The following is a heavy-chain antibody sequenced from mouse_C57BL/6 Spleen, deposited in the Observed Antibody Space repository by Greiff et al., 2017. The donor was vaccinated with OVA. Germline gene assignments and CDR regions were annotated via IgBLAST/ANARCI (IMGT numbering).Heavy chain of an antibody. CDR2: IRNKANGYTT. J-gene: IGHJ4*01. CDR3: ARSSDSSGYYAMDY. V-gene: IGHV7-3*01. CDR1: GFTFTDYY. Sequence: EVKVVESGGGLVQPGGSLSLSCAASGFTFTDYYMSWVRQPPGKALEWLGFIRNKANGYTTEYSASVKGRFTISRDNSQSILYLQMNALRAEDSATYYCARSSDSSGYYAMDYWGQGTSVTVSS. D-gene: IGHD3-2*02.